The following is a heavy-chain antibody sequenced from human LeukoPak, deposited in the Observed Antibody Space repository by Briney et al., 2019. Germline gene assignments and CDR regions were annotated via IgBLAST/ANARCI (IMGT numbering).Heavy chain of an antibody. CDR1: GGTFSSYA. CDR2: IIPIFGTA. CDR3: ARERGGGDTIDY. D-gene: IGHD2-21*01. J-gene: IGHJ4*02. V-gene: IGHV1-69*13. Sequence: ASVKVSCKASGGTFSSYAISWVRQAPGQGLEWMGGIIPIFGTANYAQKFQGRVTITADESTSTAYMELSSLRSEDTAVYYCARERGGGDTIDYWGQGTLVTVSS.